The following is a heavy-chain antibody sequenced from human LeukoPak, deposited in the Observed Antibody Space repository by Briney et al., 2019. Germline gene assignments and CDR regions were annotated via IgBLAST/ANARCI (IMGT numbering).Heavy chain of an antibody. CDR3: ARDRGIQQWPPSYFDY. CDR2: IDPSGGST. V-gene: IGHV1-46*01. CDR1: GYTFTNYY. D-gene: IGHD5-18*01. J-gene: IGHJ4*02. Sequence: GASVKVSCKASGYTFTNYYMHWVRQAPGQGLEWMGIIDPSGGSTTYAQKFQGRVTMTRDTSTSTVYMELTSLRSEDTAMYYCARDRGIQQWPPSYFDYWGQGTLVTVSS.